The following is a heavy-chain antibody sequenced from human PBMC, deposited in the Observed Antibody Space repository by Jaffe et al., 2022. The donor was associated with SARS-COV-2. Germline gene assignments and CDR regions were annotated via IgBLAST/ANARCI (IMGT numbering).Heavy chain of an antibody. D-gene: IGHD3-3*01. CDR2: ISYDGSNK. Sequence: QVQLVESGGGVVQPGRSLRLSCAASGFTFSSYGMHWVRQAPGKGLEWVALISYDGSNKYYADFVKGRFTISRDDSKNTLYLQVNSLTIEDTAVYYCAKDSGRFLDWLPPLDNYYFGMDVWGQGTTVTVSS. CDR3: AKDSGRFLDWLPPLDNYYFGMDV. CDR1: GFTFSSYG. J-gene: IGHJ6*02. V-gene: IGHV3-30*18.